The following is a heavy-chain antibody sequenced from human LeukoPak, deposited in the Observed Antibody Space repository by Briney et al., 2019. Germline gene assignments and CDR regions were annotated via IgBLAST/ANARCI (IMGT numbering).Heavy chain of an antibody. CDR3: AKDGAGYYYYYMDV. CDR2: ISSSGNSI. CDR1: GFTFSSYE. J-gene: IGHJ6*03. V-gene: IGHV3-48*03. Sequence: GGSLRLSCVASGFTFSSYEVSWVRQAPGKGLEWVSYISSSGNSIEYADSVKGRFTISRDNAKNSLYLQMNSLRAEDTAVYYCAKDGAGYYYYYMDVWGKGTTVTVSS. D-gene: IGHD3-16*01.